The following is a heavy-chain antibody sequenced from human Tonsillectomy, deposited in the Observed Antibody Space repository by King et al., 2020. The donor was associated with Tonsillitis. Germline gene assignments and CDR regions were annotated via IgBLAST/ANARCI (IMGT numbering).Heavy chain of an antibody. CDR3: ARDERAGPWFGELSPHYFDY. Sequence: QLQESGPGLVKPSETLSLTCTVSGGSISSYYWSWIRQPPGKGLESIGYVYYSGSTNYNPSLKSRVTISVDTSKNQFSLKLSAVSAADTAVYYCARDERAGPWFGELSPHYFDYWGQGTLVTVSS. CDR2: VYYSGST. V-gene: IGHV4-59*01. D-gene: IGHD3-10*01. CDR1: GGSISSYY. J-gene: IGHJ4*02.